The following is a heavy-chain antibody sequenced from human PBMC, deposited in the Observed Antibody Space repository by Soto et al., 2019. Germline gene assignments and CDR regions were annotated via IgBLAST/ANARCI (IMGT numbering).Heavy chain of an antibody. CDR2: ISDSSSTI. J-gene: IGHJ4*02. CDR1: GFTFSSYS. CDR3: ARDDYPYYDDSSGYHFDY. Sequence: GALRLSCAASGFTFSSYSMNWVRQAPGKGLEWVSYISDSSSTIHYADSVKGRFTISRDNAKNSLYLQMNSLRAEDTAVYYCARDDYPYYDDSSGYHFDYWGQGALVTVSS. D-gene: IGHD3-22*01. V-gene: IGHV3-48*01.